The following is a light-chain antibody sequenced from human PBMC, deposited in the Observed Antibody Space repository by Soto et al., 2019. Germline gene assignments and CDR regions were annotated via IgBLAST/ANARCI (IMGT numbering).Light chain of an antibody. J-gene: IGLJ3*02. CDR3: TSYGGRDNLM. CDR2: EVN. V-gene: IGLV2-8*01. Sequence: QSVLTQPPSASGSPGQSVTISCTGTSSDIGAYNYVSWFQQHPGEAPKLIISEVNKRPSGVPDRFSGSKSGNTASLTVSGLQAEDEADYYCTSYGGRDNLMFGGGTKLTV. CDR1: SSDIGAYNY.